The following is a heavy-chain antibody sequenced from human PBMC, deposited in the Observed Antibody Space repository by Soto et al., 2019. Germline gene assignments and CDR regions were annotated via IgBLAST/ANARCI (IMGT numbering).Heavy chain of an antibody. J-gene: IGHJ2*01. CDR2: INTDGSTI. CDR1: GFTFSSYW. D-gene: IGHD3-10*01. V-gene: IGHV3-74*01. Sequence: EVQLVESGGGLVQPGGSLRLSCAASGFTFSSYWMHWVRQAPGKGLVWVSRINTDGSTISYTDSVRGRFTISRDNAKSTLYLQMNCLRAEDTAVYYCGRVGVGPWYFDLWGRGTLVTVSS. CDR3: GRVGVGPWYFDL.